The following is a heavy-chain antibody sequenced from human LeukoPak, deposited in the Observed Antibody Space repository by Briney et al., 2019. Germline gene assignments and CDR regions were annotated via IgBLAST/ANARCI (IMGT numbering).Heavy chain of an antibody. V-gene: IGHV4-59*06. CDR2: IYYSGST. J-gene: IGHJ5*02. D-gene: IGHD4-17*01. CDR1: GGSISSYY. CDR3: AREPTTVTGWFDP. Sequence: SETLSLTCTVSGGSISSYYWSWIRQHPGKGLEWIGYIYYSGSTYYNPSLKSRVTISVDTSKNQFSLKLSSVTAADTAVYYCAREPTTVTGWFDPWGQGTLVTVSS.